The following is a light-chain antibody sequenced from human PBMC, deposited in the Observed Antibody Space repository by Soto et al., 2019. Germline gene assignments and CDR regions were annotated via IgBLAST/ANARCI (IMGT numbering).Light chain of an antibody. CDR1: QSVSSY. Sequence: EIVLTQSPATLSLSPGERATLSCRASQSVSSYLAWYQQKPGQAPRLLIYDASNRATGIPARFSGSGSGTDFTLTISSLEPEDFAASYCQQRSNWTPWTFGQGTKVEIK. CDR3: QQRSNWTPWT. CDR2: DAS. J-gene: IGKJ1*01. V-gene: IGKV3-11*01.